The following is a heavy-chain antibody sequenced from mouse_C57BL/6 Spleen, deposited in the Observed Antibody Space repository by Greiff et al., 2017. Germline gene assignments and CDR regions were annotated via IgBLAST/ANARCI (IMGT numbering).Heavy chain of an antibody. D-gene: IGHD2-4*01. CDR3: ARHDYDVSYWYFDV. Sequence: DVMLVESGGGLVKPGGSLKLSCAASGFTFSDYGMHWVRQAPEKGLEWVAYISSGSSTIYYADTVKGRFTISRDNAKNTLFLQMTSLRSEDTAMYYCARHDYDVSYWYFDVWGTGTTVTVSS. J-gene: IGHJ1*03. CDR1: GFTFSDYG. CDR2: ISSGSSTI. V-gene: IGHV5-17*01.